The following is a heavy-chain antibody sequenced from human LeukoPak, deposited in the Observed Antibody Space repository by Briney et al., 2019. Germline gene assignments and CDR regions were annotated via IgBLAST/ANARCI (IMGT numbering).Heavy chain of an antibody. V-gene: IGHV3-7*05. J-gene: IGHJ4*02. CDR2: IKQDGSGK. Sequence: GGSLSLSCVASGFAFTSDVMTWVRQAPGKGLEWVANIKQDGSGKYYVDSVRSRFTISRDNVKNSLSLKMNSLRAEDTAVYYCARDIFDYWGQGTLVTVSS. CDR3: ARDIFDY. CDR1: GFAFTSDV.